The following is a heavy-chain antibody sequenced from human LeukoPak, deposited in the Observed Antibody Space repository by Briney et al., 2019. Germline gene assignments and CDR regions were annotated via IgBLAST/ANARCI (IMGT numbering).Heavy chain of an antibody. Sequence: GGSVRLSCAASGFIFSSYGMHWVRQAPGTGLEGGAVISYDVGKKYYADSVKGRFTISRDNSKNTLYLQMNSRRAEDTAVYYCAKSAVRGPAVVRFMFDPWGQGNLVTVSS. V-gene: IGHV3-30*18. CDR2: ISYDVGKK. CDR3: AKSAVRGPAVVRFMFDP. D-gene: IGHD2-15*01. CDR1: GFIFSSYG. J-gene: IGHJ5*02.